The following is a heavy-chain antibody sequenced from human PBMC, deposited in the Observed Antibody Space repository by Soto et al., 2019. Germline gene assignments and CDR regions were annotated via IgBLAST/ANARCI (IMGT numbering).Heavy chain of an antibody. Sequence: QPGGSLRLSCAASGFTFSSYSMNWVRQAPGKGLEWVSYISSSSSTIYYADSVKGRFTISRDNAKNSLYLQMNSLRDEDTAVYYCARDRVVPAAILDKYSGSSSWWFDPWGQGTLVTVSS. CDR1: GFTFSSYS. J-gene: IGHJ5*02. CDR3: ARDRVVPAAILDKYSGSSSWWFDP. D-gene: IGHD2-2*02. CDR2: ISSSSSTI. V-gene: IGHV3-48*02.